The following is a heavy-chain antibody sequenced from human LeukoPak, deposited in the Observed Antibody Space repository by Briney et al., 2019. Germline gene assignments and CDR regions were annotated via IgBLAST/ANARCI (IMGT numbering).Heavy chain of an antibody. D-gene: IGHD6-6*01. CDR2: IYSGGST. J-gene: IGHJ4*02. Sequence: GGSLRLSCAASGFTVSSSYMSWVRQAPGKGLEWVSVIYSGGSTYYADSVKGRFTISRDNSKNTLYLQMNSLRAEDTAVYYCASGGYSSSFPLRYWGQGTLVTVSS. CDR1: GFTVSSSY. CDR3: ASGGYSSSFPLRY. V-gene: IGHV3-53*01.